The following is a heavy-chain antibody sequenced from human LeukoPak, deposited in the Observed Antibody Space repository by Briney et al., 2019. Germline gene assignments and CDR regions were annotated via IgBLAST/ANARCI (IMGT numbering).Heavy chain of an antibody. D-gene: IGHD2-15*01. Sequence: PSETLSLTCAVYGGSFSGYYWSWIRQPAGKGLEWIGRIYTSGSTNYNPSLKSRVTISVDTSKNQFSLKLSSVTAADTAVYYCARGGWNKFDYWGQGTLVTVSS. CDR2: IYTSGST. CDR1: GGSFSGYY. V-gene: IGHV4-59*10. CDR3: ARGGWNKFDY. J-gene: IGHJ4*02.